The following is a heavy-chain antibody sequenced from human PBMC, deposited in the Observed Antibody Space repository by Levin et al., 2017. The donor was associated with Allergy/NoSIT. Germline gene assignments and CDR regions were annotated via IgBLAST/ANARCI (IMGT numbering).Heavy chain of an antibody. J-gene: IGHJ4*02. CDR1: GFRFEDYA. CDR2: IKWNSDDI. V-gene: IGHV3-9*01. CDR3: VKEGNYDSTGYSRYHFDY. Sequence: PGGSLRLSCAASGFRFEDYAMHWVRQVPGKGLEWVSGIKWNSDDIGYADFVEGRFTISRDNAKNSLFLQMNSLRAEDTDFYYCVKEGNYDSTGYSRYHFDYWGQGALVTVSS. D-gene: IGHD3-22*01.